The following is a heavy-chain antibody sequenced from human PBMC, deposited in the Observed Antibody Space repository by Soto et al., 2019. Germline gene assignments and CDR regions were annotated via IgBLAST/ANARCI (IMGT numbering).Heavy chain of an antibody. CDR3: ARDGGLYPRNWFDP. CDR1: GGSISSSSYY. D-gene: IGHD3-16*01. CDR2: IYYSGST. V-gene: IGHV4-39*02. Sequence: SETLSLTCTVSGGSISSSSYYWGWIRQPPGKGLEWTGSIYYSGSTYYNPSLKSRVTISVDTSKNQFSLKLSSVTAADTAVYYCARDGGLYPRNWFDPWGQGTLVTVSS. J-gene: IGHJ5*02.